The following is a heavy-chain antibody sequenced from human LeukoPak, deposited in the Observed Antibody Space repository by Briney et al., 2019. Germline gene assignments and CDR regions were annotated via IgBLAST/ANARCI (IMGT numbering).Heavy chain of an antibody. Sequence: SETLSLTCAVYGGSFSGYYWSWIRQPPGKGLEWIGEINHSGSTNYNLSLKSRVTISVDTSKNQFSLKLSSVTAADTAVYYCARGGGMAYGSALSSWGQGTLVTVSS. V-gene: IGHV4-34*01. D-gene: IGHD3-10*01. J-gene: IGHJ4*02. CDR3: ARGGGMAYGSALSS. CDR2: INHSGST. CDR1: GGSFSGYY.